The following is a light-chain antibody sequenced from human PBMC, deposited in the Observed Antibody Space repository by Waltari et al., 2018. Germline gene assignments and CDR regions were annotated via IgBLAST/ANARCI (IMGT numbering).Light chain of an antibody. Sequence: DIVMNQSPDPLAVSLGERATINCQSSQTILYSSKNKNYLAWYQQKPGQTPKLLIYWASTRESGVPDRFSGSGSGTDFTLTVSSLQAEDVAVYYCQQYYSAPFTFGPGTKVDI. CDR2: WAS. CDR3: QQYYSAPFT. J-gene: IGKJ3*01. V-gene: IGKV4-1*01. CDR1: QTILYSSKNKNY.